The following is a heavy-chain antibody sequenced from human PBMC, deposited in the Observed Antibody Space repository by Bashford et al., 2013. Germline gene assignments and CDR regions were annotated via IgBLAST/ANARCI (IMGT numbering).Heavy chain of an antibody. J-gene: IGHJ4*02. CDR3: TKYNNGQSSFDY. V-gene: IGHV4-59*12. Sequence: WIRQPPGKALEWIGFIRDSGTTNYNSSLRSRLTMSLDASKNQLSLNLRSVTAADTAIYYCTKYNNGQSSFDYWGQGILVTVSS. CDR2: IRDSGTT. D-gene: IGHD2-8*01.